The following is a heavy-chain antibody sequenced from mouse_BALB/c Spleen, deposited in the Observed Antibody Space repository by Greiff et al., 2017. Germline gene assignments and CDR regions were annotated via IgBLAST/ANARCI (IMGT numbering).Heavy chain of an antibody. CDR2: IAPGSGST. CDR1: GYTFTSYW. D-gene: IGHD1-1*01. V-gene: IGHV1S41*01. J-gene: IGHJ1*01. Sequence: DLVKPGASVKLSCKASGYTFTSYWINWIKQRPGQGLEWIGRIAPGSGSTYYNEMFKGKATLTVDTSSSTAYIQLSSLSSEDSAVYFCARKTTEWYLEVWGAGTTVTVSA. CDR3: ARKTTEWYLEV.